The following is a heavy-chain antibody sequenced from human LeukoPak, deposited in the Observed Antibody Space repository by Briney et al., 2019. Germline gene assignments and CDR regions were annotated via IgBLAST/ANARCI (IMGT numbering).Heavy chain of an antibody. D-gene: IGHD6-19*01. J-gene: IGHJ4*02. V-gene: IGHV1-18*01. CDR3: ARGMAVAGIYYFDY. CDR1: GYTFTSYG. Sequence: GASVKVSCKASGYTFTSYGISWVRQAPGQGLEWMGWISAYNGNTNYAQKLQVRVTMTTDTSTSTAYMELRSLRSDDTAVYFCARGMAVAGIYYFDYWGQGTLVTVSS. CDR2: ISAYNGNT.